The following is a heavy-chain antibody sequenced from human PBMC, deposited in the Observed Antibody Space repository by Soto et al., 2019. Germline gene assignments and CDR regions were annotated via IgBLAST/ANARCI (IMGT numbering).Heavy chain of an antibody. CDR3: ARDRGTAMDTGTFDY. CDR1: GGTFSSYA. J-gene: IGHJ4*02. D-gene: IGHD5-18*01. CDR2: IIPIFGTA. V-gene: IGHV1-69*13. Sequence: SVKVSCKASGGTFSSYAISWVRQAPGQGLEWMGGIIPIFGTANYAQKFQGRVTITADESTSTAYMELSSLRSEDTAVYYCARDRGTAMDTGTFDYWGQGTLVTVSS.